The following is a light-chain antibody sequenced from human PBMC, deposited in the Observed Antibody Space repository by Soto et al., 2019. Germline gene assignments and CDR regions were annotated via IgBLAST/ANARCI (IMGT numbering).Light chain of an antibody. CDR3: QTWGTGIRV. V-gene: IGLV4-69*01. J-gene: IGLJ3*02. CDR1: SGHSNYA. Sequence: QPVLTQSPSASASLGASVKLTCTLSSGHSNYAIAWHQQQPEKGPRYLMQVNSDGSHNKGDGIPDRFSGSSSGAERYLTISSLQSEDEADYYCQTWGTGIRVFGGGTKLTVL. CDR2: VNSDGSH.